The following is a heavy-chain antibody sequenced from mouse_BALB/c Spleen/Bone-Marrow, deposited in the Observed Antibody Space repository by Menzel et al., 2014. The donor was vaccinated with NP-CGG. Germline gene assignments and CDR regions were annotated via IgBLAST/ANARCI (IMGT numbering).Heavy chain of an antibody. CDR3: ARKKYGNYDYFDY. V-gene: IGHV1S81*02. J-gene: IGHJ2*01. CDR1: GYTFTSYW. D-gene: IGHD2-10*02. Sequence: QVQLQQSGTELVKPGASVKLSCKASGYTFTSYWMHWVKQRPGQGLEWIGEINSNSGRKNYNEKFKSKATLTVDRSSSTAYMQLSSLTSENSALYYCARKKYGNYDYFDYWGQGTTLTVSS. CDR2: INSNSGRK.